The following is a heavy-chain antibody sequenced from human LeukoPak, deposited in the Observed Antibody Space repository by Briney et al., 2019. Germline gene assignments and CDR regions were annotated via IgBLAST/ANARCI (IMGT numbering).Heavy chain of an antibody. Sequence: PGGSLRLSCAASGLTFSNAWMSCVRQAPGKGLEWVGRIKSKTDGGTTDYAAPVKGRFTTSRDDSKNTLYLQMNSLKTEDTAVYYCTTVRRAVAGPIDYWGQGTLVTVSS. CDR2: IKSKTDGGTT. CDR3: TTVRRAVAGPIDY. V-gene: IGHV3-15*01. CDR1: GLTFSNAW. J-gene: IGHJ4*02. D-gene: IGHD6-19*01.